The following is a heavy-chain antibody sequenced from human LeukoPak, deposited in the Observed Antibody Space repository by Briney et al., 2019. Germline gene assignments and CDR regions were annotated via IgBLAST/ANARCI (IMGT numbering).Heavy chain of an antibody. D-gene: IGHD1-1*01. CDR3: ARGTGY. V-gene: IGHV3-64D*06. CDR2: ISSNGDNT. J-gene: IGHJ4*02. Sequence: GGSLRLSCSASGFTFSTYVMHWVRQAPGKGLEYVSAISSNGDNTYYADSVKGRFTISRDNSKNTLYLQMSSLRADDTAVYYCARGTGYWGQGTLVTVSS. CDR1: GFTFSTYV.